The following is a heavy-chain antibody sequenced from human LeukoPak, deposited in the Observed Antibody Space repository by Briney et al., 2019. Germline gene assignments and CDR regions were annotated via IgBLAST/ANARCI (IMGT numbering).Heavy chain of an antibody. V-gene: IGHV3-21*01. Sequence: GGSLRLSCAASGFTFSSYSMNWVRQAPGKGLEWVSSISSSSSYIYYAASVKGRFTISRDNAKNSLYLQMNSLRAEDTAVYYCARGSNGDPGDYWGQGTLVTVSS. CDR1: GFTFSSYS. D-gene: IGHD4-17*01. CDR2: ISSSSSYI. J-gene: IGHJ4*02. CDR3: ARGSNGDPGDY.